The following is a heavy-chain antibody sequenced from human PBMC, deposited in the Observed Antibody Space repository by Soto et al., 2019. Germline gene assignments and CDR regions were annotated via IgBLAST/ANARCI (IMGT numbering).Heavy chain of an antibody. Sequence: SETLSLTCTVSGDSISSSDYYWSWIRQTPGKGLEWIGHIFYSGTTYYNPSLKSRLTISVDTSKNHFSLRLTSVTAADTAVYYCARDLWVEPELYYYGMDVWGQGTTVTVSS. D-gene: IGHD1-1*01. CDR2: IFYSGTT. CDR3: ARDLWVEPELYYYGMDV. V-gene: IGHV4-30-4*01. J-gene: IGHJ6*02. CDR1: GDSISSSDYY.